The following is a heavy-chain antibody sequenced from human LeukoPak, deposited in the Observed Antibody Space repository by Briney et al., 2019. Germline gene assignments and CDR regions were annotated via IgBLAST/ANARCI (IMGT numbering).Heavy chain of an antibody. CDR1: GGSFSGYY. D-gene: IGHD3-3*01. CDR2: INHSGST. V-gene: IGHV4-34*01. J-gene: IGHJ4*02. CDR3: ARRYDFWSGYYDY. Sequence: PSETLSLTCAVCGGSFSGYYWSWIRQPPGKGLEWIGEINHSGSTNYNPSLKSRVTISVDTSKNQFSLKLSSVTAADTAVYYCARRYDFWSGYYDYWGQGTLVTVSS.